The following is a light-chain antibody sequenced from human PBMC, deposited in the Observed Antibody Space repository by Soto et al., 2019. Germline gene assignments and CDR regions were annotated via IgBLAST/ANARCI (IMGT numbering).Light chain of an antibody. CDR1: QSITWW. CDR2: QAS. Sequence: DIQMTQSPSTLSGSVGDRVTITCRASQSITWWLAWYQQTPGRAPKLLIYQASSLESGVPSRFSGSGSGTEFALTISGLQPDDFATYYCQQYDSYPWTFGQGTKVDI. J-gene: IGKJ1*01. CDR3: QQYDSYPWT. V-gene: IGKV1-5*03.